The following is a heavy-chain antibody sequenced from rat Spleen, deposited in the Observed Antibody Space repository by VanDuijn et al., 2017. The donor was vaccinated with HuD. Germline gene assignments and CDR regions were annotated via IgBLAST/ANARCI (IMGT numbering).Heavy chain of an antibody. D-gene: IGHD1-2*01. J-gene: IGHJ2*01. CDR3: TTGITLV. Sequence: EVQLVESGGGLVQPGRSLKLSCVASGFTFHNYWMTWIRQAPTKGLEWIASISTGGANTYYRDSVKGRFTISRDNAKSSLYLQMDSLGSGDTATYYCTTGITLVWGRGVMVTVSS. CDR1: GFTFHNYW. CDR2: ISTGGANT. V-gene: IGHV5-27*01.